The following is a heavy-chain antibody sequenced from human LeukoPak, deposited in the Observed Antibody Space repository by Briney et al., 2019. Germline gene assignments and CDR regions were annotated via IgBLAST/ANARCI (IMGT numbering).Heavy chain of an antibody. V-gene: IGHV3-23*01. D-gene: IGHD3-9*01. CDR3: ARTVLGNYDILIAGYYYYGIDV. Sequence: GGSLRLSCAASGFTFSSYAMSWVRQAPGKGLEWVSAISGSGGSTYYADSVKGRFTISRDNSKNTLYLQMNSLRAEDTAVYYCARTVLGNYDILIAGYYYYGIDVWGQGTTVTVSS. J-gene: IGHJ6*02. CDR2: ISGSGGST. CDR1: GFTFSSYA.